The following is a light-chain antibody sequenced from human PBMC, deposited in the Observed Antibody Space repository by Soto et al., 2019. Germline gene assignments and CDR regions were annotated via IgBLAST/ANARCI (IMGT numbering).Light chain of an antibody. V-gene: IGKV3-20*01. CDR2: GAS. CDR3: QHYGSSPKT. J-gene: IGKJ1*01. Sequence: EIVLTQSPATLSLSPGERATLSCRANQSVSSSYLAWYQQKPGQAPRLLIYGASSRATGIPDRFSGSGSGTDFTLAISRLEPEDFAVYYCQHYGSSPKTFGEGTKVEIK. CDR1: QSVSSSY.